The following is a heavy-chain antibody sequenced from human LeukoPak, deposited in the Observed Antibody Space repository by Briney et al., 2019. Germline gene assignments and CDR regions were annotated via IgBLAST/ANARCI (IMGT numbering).Heavy chain of an antibody. Sequence: SETLSLTCTVSGGPITSSSYYWVWIRQTPGKGLEWIGSVYYSGSTHYNPSLRSRITISVDRSKNQFSLKVISVTAADTAMYYCARNASDIAVPGASIFDYWGQGILVTVSS. CDR2: VYYSGST. D-gene: IGHD6-19*01. CDR1: GGPITSSSYY. V-gene: IGHV4-39*01. J-gene: IGHJ4*02. CDR3: ARNASDIAVPGASIFDY.